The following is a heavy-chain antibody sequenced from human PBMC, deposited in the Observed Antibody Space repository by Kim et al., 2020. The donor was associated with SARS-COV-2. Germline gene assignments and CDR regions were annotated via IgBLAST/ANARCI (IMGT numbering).Heavy chain of an antibody. CDR2: ISYDGSNK. CDR1: GFTFSSYG. V-gene: IGHV3-33*05. J-gene: IGHJ6*02. D-gene: IGHD5-18*01. CDR3: ARDEQIWSDGYAMDV. Sequence: GGSLRLSCAASGFTFSSYGMHWVRQAPGKGLEWVAVISYDGSNKYYADSVKGRFTISRDNSKNTLYLQMNSLRAEDTAVYYCARDEQIWSDGYAMDVWG.